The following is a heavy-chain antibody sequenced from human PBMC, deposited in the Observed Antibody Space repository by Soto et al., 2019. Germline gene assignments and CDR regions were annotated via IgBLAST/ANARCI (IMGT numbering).Heavy chain of an antibody. D-gene: IGHD3-22*01. J-gene: IGHJ4*02. CDR2: FDPEDGET. CDR1: GYTLTELS. CDR3: ATGLRLYYHDSSGYPTY. V-gene: IGHV1-24*01. Sequence: GASVKVSCKVSGYTLTELSMHWVRQAPGKGLEWMGGFDPEDGETIYAQKFQGRVTMTEDTSTDTAYMELSSLRSEDTAVYYCATGLRLYYHDSSGYPTYWGQGTLVTVSS.